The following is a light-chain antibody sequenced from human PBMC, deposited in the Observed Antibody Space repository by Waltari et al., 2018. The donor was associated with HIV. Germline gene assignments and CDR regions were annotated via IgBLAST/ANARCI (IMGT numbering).Light chain of an antibody. Sequence: QSSPTPPPPAFWAPGARVTNPCSGNRPNHASNYLYLYQHLPGTAPKLLIYRNNQRPSGVPDRFSGSKSGTSASLAISGLQSEDEADYYCAAWDDRLSGREFGGGTKVTVL. V-gene: IGLV1-47*01. CDR3: AAWDDRLSGRE. CDR1: RPNHASNY. CDR2: RNN. J-gene: IGLJ3*02.